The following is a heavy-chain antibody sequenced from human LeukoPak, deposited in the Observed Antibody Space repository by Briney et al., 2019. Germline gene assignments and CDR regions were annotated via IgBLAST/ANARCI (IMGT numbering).Heavy chain of an antibody. CDR3: AKDQLTYYFDSSGHYPLAY. J-gene: IGHJ4*02. CDR2: IRYDGSNK. CDR1: GFTFISYG. Sequence: GGSLRLSCAASGFTFISYGMHWVRQAPGKGLEWVAFIRYDGSNKYYADSVKGRFTISRDNSKNTLYLQMNSLRAEDTAVYYCAKDQLTYYFDSSGHYPLAYWGQGTLVTVSS. V-gene: IGHV3-30*02. D-gene: IGHD3-22*01.